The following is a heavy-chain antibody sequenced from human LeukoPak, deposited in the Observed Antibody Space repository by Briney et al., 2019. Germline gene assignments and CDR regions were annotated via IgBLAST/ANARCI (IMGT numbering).Heavy chain of an antibody. J-gene: IGHJ4*02. CDR2: IRYDGSNK. CDR3: AKDQLGATGNY. CDR1: GFTFSSYG. V-gene: IGHV3-30*02. Sequence: PGGSLRLSCAASGFTFSSYGMHWVRQAPGKGLEWVAFIRYDGSNKYYADSVKGRFTISRDNSKNTLSLQMNSLRAEDTAVYYCAKDQLGATGNYWGQGTLVTVSS. D-gene: IGHD1-26*01.